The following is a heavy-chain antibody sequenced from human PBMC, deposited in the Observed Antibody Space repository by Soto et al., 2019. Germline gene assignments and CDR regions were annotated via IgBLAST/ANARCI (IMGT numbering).Heavy chain of an antibody. D-gene: IGHD3-22*01. Sequence: TSETLSLTCTVSGDSINKYYWSWIRQTPGTGLEWIGYIYYTGSTKYNPSLQSRVTMSVDTSKTRFSLNLSSVTAADTATYYCARGRSGYYWDTHDIWGQGTMVT. CDR3: ARGRSGYYWDTHDI. CDR1: GDSINKYY. V-gene: IGHV4-59*13. J-gene: IGHJ3*02. CDR2: IYYTGST.